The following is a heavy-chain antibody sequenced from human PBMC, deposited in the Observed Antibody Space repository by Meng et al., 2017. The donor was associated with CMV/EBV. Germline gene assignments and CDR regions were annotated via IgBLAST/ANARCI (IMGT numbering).Heavy chain of an antibody. Sequence: GESLKISCAASGFTFSSYAMHWVRQAPGKGLEWVAVISYDGSNKYYADSVKGRFTISRDNSKNTLYLQMNSLRAEDTAVYYCASPVVDYYDSSGFTTPIDYWGQGTLVTVSS. J-gene: IGHJ4*02. V-gene: IGHV3-30-3*01. CDR2: ISYDGSNK. D-gene: IGHD3-22*01. CDR3: ASPVVDYYDSSGFTTPIDY. CDR1: GFTFSSYA.